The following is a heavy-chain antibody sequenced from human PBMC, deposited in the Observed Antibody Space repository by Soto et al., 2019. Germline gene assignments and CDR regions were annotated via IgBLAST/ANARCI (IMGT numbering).Heavy chain of an antibody. CDR1: GYTFSSYG. CDR2: ISAYNGNT. D-gene: IGHD3-9*01. J-gene: IGHJ6*02. Sequence: ASVKGSCKASGYTFSSYGISWVRQAPGQGLEWMGWISAYNGNTNYAQKLQGRVTMTTDTSTSTAYMELRSLRSDDMAVYYCARIFRYFDWPLDVWGQGTTVTVSS. V-gene: IGHV1-18*03. CDR3: ARIFRYFDWPLDV.